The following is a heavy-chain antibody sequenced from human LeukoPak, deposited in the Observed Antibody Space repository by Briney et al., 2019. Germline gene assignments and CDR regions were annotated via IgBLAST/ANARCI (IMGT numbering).Heavy chain of an antibody. J-gene: IGHJ3*01. CDR2: ISGGGGST. CDR1: GFTFSSYA. Sequence: GGSLRPSCAASGFTFSSYAMSWVGQGPGKGLEWVSAISGGGGSTYYADSVKGRFTISRDNSNNTLYLQMNSLRAEDTAVYYCAKDAHYGGNLLWGQGTMVTVSS. CDR3: AKDAHYGGNLL. V-gene: IGHV3-23*01. D-gene: IGHD4-23*01.